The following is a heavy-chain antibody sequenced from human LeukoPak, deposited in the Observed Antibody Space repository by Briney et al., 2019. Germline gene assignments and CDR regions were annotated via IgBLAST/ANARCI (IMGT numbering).Heavy chain of an antibody. V-gene: IGHV3-15*01. Sequence: GGSLSLSCAASRFTFSKAWMSWVRQAPGHGLEWVGRIKSNTDGGTTDYAAPVKGRFTISRDDSKNTLYLQMNSLKTEDTAVYYCTTASGWYPNGDYWGQGTLVTVSS. CDR3: TTASGWYPNGDY. J-gene: IGHJ4*02. D-gene: IGHD6-19*01. CDR2: IKSNTDGGTT. CDR1: RFTFSKAW.